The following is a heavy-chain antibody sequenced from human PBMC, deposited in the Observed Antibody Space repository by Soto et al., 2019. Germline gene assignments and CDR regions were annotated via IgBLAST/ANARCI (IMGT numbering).Heavy chain of an antibody. CDR1: GYTFTSYY. V-gene: IGHV1-46*01. CDR2: IKPSGGST. CDR3: ARGRNGYSFATAYWFDP. D-gene: IGHD5-18*01. Sequence: QVQLVQSGAEVKKPGASVKVSCKASGYTFTSYYMHWVRQAPGQGLEWMGIIKPSGGSTSYAQKFQGRVTMTRDTSTSTVYMELSSLRSEDTAVYYCARGRNGYSFATAYWFDPWGQGTLVTVSS. J-gene: IGHJ5*02.